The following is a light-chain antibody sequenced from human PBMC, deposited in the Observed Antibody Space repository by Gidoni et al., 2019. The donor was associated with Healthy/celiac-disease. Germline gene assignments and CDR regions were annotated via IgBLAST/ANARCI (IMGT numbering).Light chain of an antibody. CDR3: SSYTSSSTWV. CDR2: DVS. J-gene: IGLJ3*02. Sequence: QSALTQPASVAGSPGQSITIYCTGTSSDVGGYNYGSWYQPHPGKAPKLMIYDVSNRPSGVSNRFSGSKSGNTASLTISGLQAEDEADYYCSSYTSSSTWVFGGGTKLTVL. CDR1: SSDVGGYNY. V-gene: IGLV2-14*03.